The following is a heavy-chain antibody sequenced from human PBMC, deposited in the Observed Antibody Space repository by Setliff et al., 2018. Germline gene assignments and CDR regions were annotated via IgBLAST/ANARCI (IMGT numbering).Heavy chain of an antibody. V-gene: IGHV1-46*01. CDR2: INVGGGST. CDR3: ARSYDSGFYHQRDAYDI. D-gene: IGHD3-22*01. Sequence: ASVKVSCKASGYTFTRYYMYWVRQAPGQGLEWMGIINVGGGSTTYAQNLQGRVTMTRDTSTSTLYMELASLRSEDTAVYYCARSYDSGFYHQRDAYDIWGQGTMVTVSS. CDR1: GYTFTRYY. J-gene: IGHJ3*02.